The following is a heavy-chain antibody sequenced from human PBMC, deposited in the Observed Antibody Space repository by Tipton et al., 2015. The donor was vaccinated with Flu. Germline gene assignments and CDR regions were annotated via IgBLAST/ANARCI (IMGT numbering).Heavy chain of an antibody. J-gene: IGHJ3*01. CDR3: ARGGFIVPAALVYGDKSAFEL. V-gene: IGHV4-59*01. D-gene: IGHD4/OR15-4a*01. Sequence: LRLSCIVSGGSISGYYWSWIRQPPGKGLEWIGYISQTGGPKYNPSLGSRVTISLDTSRDLTFLNMASVTAADTAVYYCARGGFIVPAALVYGDKSAFELWGRGTLVTVSS. CDR2: ISQTGGP. CDR1: GGSISGYY.